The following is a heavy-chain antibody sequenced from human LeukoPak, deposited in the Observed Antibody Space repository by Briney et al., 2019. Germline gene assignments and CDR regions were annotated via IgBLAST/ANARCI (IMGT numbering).Heavy chain of an antibody. CDR2: ISYDGSNK. Sequence: GGSLRLSCAASGFTFSSYGMHWVRQAPGKGLEWVADISYDGSNKYYADSVKGRFTISRDNSKNTLYLQMNSLRAEDTAVYYCAKVPSVHDYGGLGDIWGQGTMVTVSS. CDR1: GFTFSSYG. J-gene: IGHJ3*02. CDR3: AKVPSVHDYGGLGDI. V-gene: IGHV3-30*18. D-gene: IGHD4-23*01.